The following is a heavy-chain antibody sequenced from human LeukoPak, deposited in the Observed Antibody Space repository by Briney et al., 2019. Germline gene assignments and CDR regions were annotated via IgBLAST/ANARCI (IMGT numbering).Heavy chain of an antibody. J-gene: IGHJ4*02. CDR1: GGSFSGYY. V-gene: IGHV4-34*01. Sequence: SETLSLTCAVYGGSFSGYYWSWIRQPPGKGLEWIGEINHSGSTNYNPSLKSRVTISVDTSKNQYSLKLSSVTAADTAVYYCARGRSGGYWGQGTLVTVSS. CDR2: INHSGST. CDR3: ARGRSGGY.